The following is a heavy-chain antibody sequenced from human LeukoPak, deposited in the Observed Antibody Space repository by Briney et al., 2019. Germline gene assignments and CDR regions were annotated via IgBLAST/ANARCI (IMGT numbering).Heavy chain of an antibody. Sequence: GGSLRLSCAASGFMFSSYSMNWVRQAPGKGLEWVSSISSSSSHIYYADSVKGRFTISRDNAKNSLYLQMNSLRAEDTAVYYCARDISGSYGFSWGQGTLVTVSS. D-gene: IGHD1-26*01. J-gene: IGHJ4*02. CDR3: ARDISGSYGFS. CDR1: GFMFSSYS. CDR2: ISSSSSHI. V-gene: IGHV3-21*01.